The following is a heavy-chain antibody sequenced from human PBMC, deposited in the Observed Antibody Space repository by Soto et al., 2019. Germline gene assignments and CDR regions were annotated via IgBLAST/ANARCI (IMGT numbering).Heavy chain of an antibody. CDR2: INGNGRKT. D-gene: IGHD3-3*01. V-gene: IGHV3-23*01. Sequence: EEQLLESGGDLVQPGGSLKLSCAASGFTFSSYAMNWVRQAPGKGLEWVSSINGNGRKTSYADSVRGRFTISRDNSKKTLFLHVNSLRAEDTAVYYCVKDINFDFWTGYRYYAMEIWGQGTTVTVS. CDR3: VKDINFDFWTGYRYYAMEI. CDR1: GFTFSSYA. J-gene: IGHJ6*02.